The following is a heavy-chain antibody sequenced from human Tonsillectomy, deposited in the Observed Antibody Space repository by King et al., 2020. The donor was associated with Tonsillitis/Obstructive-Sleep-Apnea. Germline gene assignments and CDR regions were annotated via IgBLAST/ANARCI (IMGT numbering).Heavy chain of an antibody. CDR3: ARDGPTVRY. D-gene: IGHD4-17*01. J-gene: IGHJ4*02. V-gene: IGHV3-23*04. Sequence: DVQLVESGGGLVQPGGSLRLSCAPSGFSFSSYDMSWVRQAPGKGLEWVSGISGSGDRTFYADSVKGRFTVSRDNYKNTLYLQMNSLRAEDTAVYYCARDGPTVRYWGQGTLVTVSS. CDR1: GFSFSSYD. CDR2: ISGSGDRT.